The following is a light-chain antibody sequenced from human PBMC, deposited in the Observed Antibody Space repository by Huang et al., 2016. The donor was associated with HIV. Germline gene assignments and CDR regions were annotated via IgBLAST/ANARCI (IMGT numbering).Light chain of an antibody. CDR3: QKYDSVPRT. CDR2: AAS. CDR1: QDINNY. V-gene: IGKV1-27*01. J-gene: IGKJ1*01. Sequence: DIQMTQYPSSLSASVGDWVTITCRASQDINNYLAWYQQKAGQVPKLLIYAASSLQSGVPSRFSGSGSGTDFTLSITSLQPEDVAIYYCQKYDSVPRTFGQGTKVDIK.